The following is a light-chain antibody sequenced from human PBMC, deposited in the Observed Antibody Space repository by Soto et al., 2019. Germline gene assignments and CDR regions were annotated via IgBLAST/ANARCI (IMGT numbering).Light chain of an antibody. V-gene: IGKV3-20*01. CDR3: QQCGSSPET. CDR2: SAS. J-gene: IGKJ1*01. Sequence: DIVLTQSPGTLSLSPGQRATLSCRASQSLSSAFLAWYQQKSGQAPRLLIYSASSRATGVPDRFSGSGSGTDFTLTISRLEPEDFAVYYCQQCGSSPETFGQGTKVEIK. CDR1: QSLSSAF.